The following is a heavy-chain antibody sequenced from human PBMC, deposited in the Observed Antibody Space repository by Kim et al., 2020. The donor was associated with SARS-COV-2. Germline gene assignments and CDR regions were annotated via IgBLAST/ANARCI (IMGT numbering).Heavy chain of an antibody. CDR1: GFTFSTYW. V-gene: IGHV3-7*01. J-gene: IGHJ4*02. CDR3: VRDVGGVVGF. D-gene: IGHD1-26*01. Sequence: GGSLRLSCAASGFTFSTYWMTWVRQAPGKGLVWVANIKPDGTEESYVDSVKGRFTISRDNAKNSLSLQMNSLRVEDTAVYYCVRDVGGVVGFWGPGTLVT. CDR2: IKPDGTEE.